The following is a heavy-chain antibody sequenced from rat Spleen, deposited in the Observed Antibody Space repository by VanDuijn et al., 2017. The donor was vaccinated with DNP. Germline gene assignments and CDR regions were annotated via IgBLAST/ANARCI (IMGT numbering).Heavy chain of an antibody. J-gene: IGHJ2*01. Sequence: EVQLVESGGDLVQPGRSLKVSCEVSGFTFRDYNMAWVRQAPKKGLEWVTTILYDGSNTYYRDSVKGRFTISRDNAKSTLYLQMDSLRSEDTATYYCTTDFERGYWGQGVMVTVSS. CDR3: TTDFERGY. CDR2: ILYDGSNT. D-gene: IGHD1-11*01. V-gene: IGHV5S10*01. CDR1: GFTFRDYN.